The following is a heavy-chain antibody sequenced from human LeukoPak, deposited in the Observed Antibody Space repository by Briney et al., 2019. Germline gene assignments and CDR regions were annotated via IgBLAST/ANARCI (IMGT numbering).Heavy chain of an antibody. CDR1: GYTFTGYY. CDR3: ARALRGGRTGYFDP. CDR2: INPNSGGT. D-gene: IGHD3/OR15-3a*01. J-gene: IGHJ5*02. Sequence: ASVKVSCKASGYTFTGYYMHWVRQAPGQGLEWMGWINPNSGGTNYAQKFQGRVTMTRDTSISTAYMELSRLRSDDTAVYYCARALRGGRTGYFDPRGQGALVTVSS. V-gene: IGHV1-2*02.